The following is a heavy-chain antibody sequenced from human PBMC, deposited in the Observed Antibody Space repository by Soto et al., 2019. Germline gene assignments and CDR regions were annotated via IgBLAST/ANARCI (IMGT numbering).Heavy chain of an antibody. V-gene: IGHV4-39*01. CDR1: GGSISSSSYY. CDR3: ATAISTSGSDRYWYFDL. Sequence: SETLSLTCTVSGGSISSSSYYWGWIRQPPGKGLEWIGSIYYSGSTYYNPSLKSRVTISVDTSKNQFSLKLSSVTAADTAVYYCATAISTSGSDRYWYFDLWGRGTLVTVSS. D-gene: IGHD5-12*01. J-gene: IGHJ2*01. CDR2: IYYSGST.